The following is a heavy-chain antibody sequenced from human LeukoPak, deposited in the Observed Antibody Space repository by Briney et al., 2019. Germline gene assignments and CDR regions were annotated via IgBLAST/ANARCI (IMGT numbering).Heavy chain of an antibody. V-gene: IGHV3-23*01. CDR2: ISSSGGST. CDR3: VSFYETY. Sequence: GGSMRLSCAASGIKFSSNAMSWVRQAPGQGLEWVSAISSSGGSTYYADSVKGRFTISRDNSNNTLYLQMNSLRAEDTAVYYCVSFYETYWGRGTLVTVSS. CDR1: GIKFSSNA. D-gene: IGHD2/OR15-2a*01. J-gene: IGHJ4*02.